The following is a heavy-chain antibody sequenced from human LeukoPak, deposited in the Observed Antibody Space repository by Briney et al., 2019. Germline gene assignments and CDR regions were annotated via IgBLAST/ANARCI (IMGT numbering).Heavy chain of an antibody. J-gene: IGHJ4*02. CDR1: GFTFSSYG. V-gene: IGHV3-30*18. CDR3: AKDRSKGYYGDEFDF. CDR2: ISYDVGNK. D-gene: IGHD4-17*01. Sequence: GRSLRLSCAPSGFTFSSYGMHWVRQAPGKGLEWVTVISYDVGNKYYADSVKGRFTISRDNSKNTLYLQMNSLRAEDTAVYYCAKDRSKGYYGDEFDFWGQGTLVTVSS.